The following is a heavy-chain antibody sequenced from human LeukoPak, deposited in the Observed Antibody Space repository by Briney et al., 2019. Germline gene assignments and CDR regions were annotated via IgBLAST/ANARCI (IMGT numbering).Heavy chain of an antibody. Sequence: SETLSLTCTVSGDSMSDYYWSWIRQSPGKGLEWIGNISYTGTPKYNPSLKTRVTFSLDTSKNQFSLRLTSVTAADTAVYYCARGPGTSTGWFRSPSEDNWFDPWGQGTLVTVSS. CDR2: ISYTGTP. CDR1: GDSMSDYY. CDR3: ARGPGTSTGWFRSPSEDNWFDP. J-gene: IGHJ5*02. V-gene: IGHV4-59*01. D-gene: IGHD6-19*01.